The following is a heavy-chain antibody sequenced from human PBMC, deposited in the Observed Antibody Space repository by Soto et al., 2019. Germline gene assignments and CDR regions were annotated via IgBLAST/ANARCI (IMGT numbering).Heavy chain of an antibody. CDR2: VYYTGST. V-gene: IGHV4-59*01. CDR1: GDSISTFY. Sequence: SETLSLTCTVSGDSISTFYWGWIRQSPGKELEWIGYVYYTGSTNYNPSLKSRVTISVDRSKNQFSLKLTSANAADTAVYYCARGRTVRNYADDSSDYFYFFDHWGQGTQVTVSS. CDR3: ARGRTVRNYADDSSDYFYFFDH. J-gene: IGHJ4*02. D-gene: IGHD3-22*01.